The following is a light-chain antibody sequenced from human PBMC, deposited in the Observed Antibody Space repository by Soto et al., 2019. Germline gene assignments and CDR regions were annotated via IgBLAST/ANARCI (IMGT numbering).Light chain of an antibody. Sequence: EIVMTQSPATLSVSPGERATLSCRASQSISTELAWYQQKPGQPPRLLIYSASTRATCVPARFTGSVSGSEVTLTISGLQSEDFAVYYCQQGHNWPLTFGQGTRLEI. CDR1: QSISTE. V-gene: IGKV3-15*01. CDR2: SAS. J-gene: IGKJ2*01. CDR3: QQGHNWPLT.